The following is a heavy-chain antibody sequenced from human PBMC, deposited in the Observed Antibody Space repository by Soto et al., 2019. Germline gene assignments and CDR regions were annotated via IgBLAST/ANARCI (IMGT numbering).Heavy chain of an antibody. J-gene: IGHJ4*02. V-gene: IGHV1-69*01. D-gene: IGHD2-21*02. CDR1: GGGTLSNDA. CDR2: ISPFFGTT. CDR3: AREVVTETTWGAFDS. Sequence: QVHLVQSGADGRKSGSSVRFSCTASGGGTLSNDAISWVRQAPGQGLEWLGRISPFFGTTGYSQRFQGRLTMTADASTGTVYMDLRSLKSDDTAVYYCAREVVTETTWGAFDSWGQGTRVTVSS.